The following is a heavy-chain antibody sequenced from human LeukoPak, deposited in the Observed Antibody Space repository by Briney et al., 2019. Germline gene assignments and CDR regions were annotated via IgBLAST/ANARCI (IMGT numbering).Heavy chain of an antibody. Sequence: ASVKVSCKASGYMFTIYGISWVRQAPGQGVEWMGWISVHNGNTKYAQKFQGRVTMTTDTSTSTAYMELWSLRSDDTAVYYCARARNPLDYYYYMDVWGKGTTVTVSS. V-gene: IGHV1-18*01. J-gene: IGHJ6*03. CDR2: ISVHNGNT. CDR3: ARARNPLDYYYYMDV. CDR1: GYMFTIYG.